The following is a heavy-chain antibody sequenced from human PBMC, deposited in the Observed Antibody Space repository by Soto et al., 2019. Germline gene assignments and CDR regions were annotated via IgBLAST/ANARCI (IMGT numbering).Heavy chain of an antibody. CDR1: GFTFSSYA. CDR3: ARRGSGSDYDY. D-gene: IGHD1-26*01. V-gene: IGHV3-23*01. CDR2: ISGSGGST. J-gene: IGHJ4*02. Sequence: EVQLLESGGGLVQPGGSLRLSCAASGFTFSSYAMRWVRQAPVKGLEWVSAISGSGGSTYYADSVKGRFTISRDNSKNTLYLQMNSLRGEDTAVYYCARRGSGSDYDYWCQGTLVTVSS.